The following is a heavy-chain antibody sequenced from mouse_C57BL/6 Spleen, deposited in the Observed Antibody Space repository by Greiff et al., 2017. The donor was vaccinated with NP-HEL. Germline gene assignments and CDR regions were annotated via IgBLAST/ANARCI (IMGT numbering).Heavy chain of an antibody. D-gene: IGHD2-5*01. CDR3: ASRYSNYDAMDY. J-gene: IGHJ4*01. V-gene: IGHV5-12*01. CDR1: GFTFSDYY. Sequence: EVQGVESGGGLVQPGGSLKLSCAASGFTFSDYYMYWVRQTPEKRLEWVAYISNGGGSTYYPDTVKGRFTISRDNAKNTLYLQMSRLKSEDTAMYYCASRYSNYDAMDYWGQGTSVTVSS. CDR2: ISNGGGST.